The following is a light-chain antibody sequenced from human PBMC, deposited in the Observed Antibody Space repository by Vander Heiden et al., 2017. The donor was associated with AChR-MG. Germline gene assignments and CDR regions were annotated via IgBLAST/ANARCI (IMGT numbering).Light chain of an antibody. J-gene: IGLJ2*01. CDR2: NNN. V-gene: IGLV1-44*01. CDR3: AAWDDSLNGLVV. Sequence: QSVLTPPPSASGTPGQRVTISCSGSNSNIGSNTVNWYQQLPGTAPKLLIYNNNQRPSGVPDRFSGSKSGTSASLAISGLQSEDEAHYYCAAWDDSLNGLVVFGGGTQVTVL. CDR1: NSNIGSNT.